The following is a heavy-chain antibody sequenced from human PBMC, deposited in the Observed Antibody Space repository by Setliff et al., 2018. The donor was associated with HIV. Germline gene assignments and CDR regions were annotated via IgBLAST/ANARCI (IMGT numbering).Heavy chain of an antibody. CDR3: ARGGPPRVATLYWFDP. CDR1: GYSFSRYG. D-gene: IGHD2-15*01. V-gene: IGHV1-18*01. Sequence: GASVKVSCKASGYSFSRYGISWVRQAPGQGLEWMGWINTYNGNTKYGQKFQGSVTMTTDTSTSTVYMELRSLTSDDTALYYCARGGPPRVATLYWFDPWGQGTLVTVSS. J-gene: IGHJ5*02. CDR2: INTYNGNT.